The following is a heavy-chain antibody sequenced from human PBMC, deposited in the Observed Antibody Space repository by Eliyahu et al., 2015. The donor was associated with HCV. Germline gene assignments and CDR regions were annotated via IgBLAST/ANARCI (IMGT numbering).Heavy chain of an antibody. CDR1: GGXXTXYY. Sequence: QVQLQESGPGLVKPSETLSLTCXVXGGXXTXYYWXWLRQPPGKGLEWIGYIHYSGSTNYNPSLKSRVTISLDTSKNHFSLNLTSVTAADTAMYYCASGGGGIAVTGTGGWFDPWGQGTLVTVSS. J-gene: IGHJ5*02. CDR3: ASGGGGIAVTGTGGWFDP. D-gene: IGHD6-19*01. V-gene: IGHV4-59*01. CDR2: IHYSGST.